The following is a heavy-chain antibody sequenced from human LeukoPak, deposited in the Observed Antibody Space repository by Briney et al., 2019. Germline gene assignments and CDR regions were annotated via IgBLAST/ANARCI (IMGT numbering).Heavy chain of an antibody. Sequence: ASVKVSCRASGYTFTSYGISWVRQAPGQGLEWMGWISAYNGNTNYAQKLQGRVTMTTDTSTSTAYMELRSLRSGDTAVYYCARDLGIEDIVVVPAAQGYFDYWGQGTLVTVSS. J-gene: IGHJ4*02. CDR2: ISAYNGNT. V-gene: IGHV1-18*01. D-gene: IGHD2-2*01. CDR1: GYTFTSYG. CDR3: ARDLGIEDIVVVPAAQGYFDY.